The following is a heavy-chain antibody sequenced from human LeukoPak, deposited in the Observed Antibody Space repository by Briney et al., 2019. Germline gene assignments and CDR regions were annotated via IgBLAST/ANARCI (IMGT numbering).Heavy chain of an antibody. CDR1: GYTFISYG. CDR2: ISGYNCNT. D-gene: IGHD3-10*01. CDR3: ARELGGAGSYFFPYYGMDV. Sequence: ASVKVSCKASGYTFISYGINWVRQAPGQGLEWMGWISGYNCNTNYAQNLQGRVTMTRDTSTSTAHMELRSLRSDDTAVYYCARELGGAGSYFFPYYGMDVWGQGTTVTVSS. J-gene: IGHJ6*02. V-gene: IGHV1-18*01.